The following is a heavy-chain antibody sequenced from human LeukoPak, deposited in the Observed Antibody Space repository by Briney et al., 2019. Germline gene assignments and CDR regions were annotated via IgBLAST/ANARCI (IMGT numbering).Heavy chain of an antibody. CDR1: GFTFSSYA. V-gene: IGHV3-30*04. CDR2: ISYDGSNK. J-gene: IGHJ4*02. Sequence: KPGGSLRLSCAASGFTFSSYAMHWVRQAPGKGLEWVAVISYDGSNKYYADSVKGRFTISRDNSKNTLYLQMNSLRAEDTAVYYCARATSNPNYYDSSGYLWGQGTLVTVSS. D-gene: IGHD3-22*01. CDR3: ARATSNPNYYDSSGYL.